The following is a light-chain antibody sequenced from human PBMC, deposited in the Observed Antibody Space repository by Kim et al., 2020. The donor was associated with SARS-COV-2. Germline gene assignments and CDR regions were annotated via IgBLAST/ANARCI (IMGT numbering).Light chain of an antibody. V-gene: IGLV1-51*01. CDR1: SSNIGNNY. CDR2: DNN. Sequence: VTISCTGSSSNIGNNYVSWYQQLPGTAPKLLIYDNNKRPSGIPDRFSGSKSGTSATLGITGLQTGDEADYYCGTWDSSLSAGYVFGTGTKVTVL. CDR3: GTWDSSLSAGYV. J-gene: IGLJ1*01.